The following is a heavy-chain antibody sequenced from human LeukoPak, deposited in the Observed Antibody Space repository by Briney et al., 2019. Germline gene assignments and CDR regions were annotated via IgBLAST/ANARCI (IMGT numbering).Heavy chain of an antibody. Sequence: SETLSLTCTVSGGSILGSTYYWAWIRQPPGKGLEWIGSIYYSGSTYYNPSLKSRVTISVDTSKNQFSLKLTSVTAADTAVYYCSRHSSMTSTLTQWGQGTLVTVSS. CDR3: SRHSSMTSTLTQ. CDR2: IYYSGST. J-gene: IGHJ4*02. V-gene: IGHV4-39*01. CDR1: GGSILGSTYY. D-gene: IGHD2/OR15-2a*01.